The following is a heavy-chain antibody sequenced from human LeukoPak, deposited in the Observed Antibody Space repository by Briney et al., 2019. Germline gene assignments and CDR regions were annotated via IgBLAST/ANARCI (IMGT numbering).Heavy chain of an antibody. D-gene: IGHD4-23*01. V-gene: IGHV1-46*01. Sequence: ASVKVSCKASGYTFTSYYMHWVRQAPGQGLERMGIINPSGGSTSYAQKFQGRVTMTRDTSTSTVYMELSSLRSEDTAVYYCARDNDRGNPKYYFDYWGQGTLVTVSS. J-gene: IGHJ4*02. CDR2: INPSGGST. CDR1: GYTFTSYY. CDR3: ARDNDRGNPKYYFDY.